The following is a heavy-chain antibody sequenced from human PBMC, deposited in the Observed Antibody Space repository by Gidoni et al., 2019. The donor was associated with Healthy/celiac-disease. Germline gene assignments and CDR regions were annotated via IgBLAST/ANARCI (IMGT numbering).Heavy chain of an antibody. D-gene: IGHD1-1*01. V-gene: IGHV3-23*01. Sequence: EVQLLESGGGLVQPGGSLRLSCAASGFTFSSYAMGWVRQAPGKGLEWVSAISGSGGSTYYAYSVKGRFTISRDNSKNTLYLQMNSLRAEDTAVYYCAKDRRPNGALSEGYFDYWGQGTLVTVSS. CDR3: AKDRRPNGALSEGYFDY. CDR1: GFTFSSYA. CDR2: ISGSGGST. J-gene: IGHJ4*02.